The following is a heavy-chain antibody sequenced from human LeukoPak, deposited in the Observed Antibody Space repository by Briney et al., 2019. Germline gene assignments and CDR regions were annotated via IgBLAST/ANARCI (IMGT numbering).Heavy chain of an antibody. CDR2: FDPEDGET. J-gene: IGHJ4*02. Sequence: AASVEVSCKVSGYTLTELSMHWVRQAPGKGLEWMGGFDPEDGETIYAQKFQGRVTMTEDTSTDTAYMELSSLRSEGTAVYYCATVAGFLEWLLFWNWGQGTLVTVSS. CDR3: ATVAGFLEWLLFWN. V-gene: IGHV1-24*01. CDR1: GYTLTELS. D-gene: IGHD3-3*01.